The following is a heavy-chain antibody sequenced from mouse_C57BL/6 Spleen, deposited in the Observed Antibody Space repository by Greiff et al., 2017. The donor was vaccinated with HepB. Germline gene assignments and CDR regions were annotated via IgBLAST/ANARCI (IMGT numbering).Heavy chain of an antibody. CDR2: IYPGDGDT. CDR1: GYAFSSYW. CDR3: ARGWDYWYFDV. Sequence: QVQLQQSGAELVKPGASVKISCKASGYAFSSYWMNWVKQRPGKGLEWIGQIYPGDGDTNYNGKFKGKATLTADKSSSTAYMQLSSLTSEDAAVYFCARGWDYWYFDVWGTGTTVTVSS. J-gene: IGHJ1*03. D-gene: IGHD4-1*01. V-gene: IGHV1-80*01.